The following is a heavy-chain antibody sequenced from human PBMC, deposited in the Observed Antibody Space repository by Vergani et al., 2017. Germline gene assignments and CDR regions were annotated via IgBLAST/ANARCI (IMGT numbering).Heavy chain of an antibody. D-gene: IGHD3-22*01. V-gene: IGHV4-39*01. J-gene: IGHJ4*02. Sequence: QLQLQESGPGLVKPSGTLSLTCSVTGGSFFHCRYYWGWLRQPPGKGLGWIGSMDYNGRAYYTPSLRRRVAISIDTSKMQFSLKLYSLTAADTAIYYWARHVTQGYCNDSEYFDYWGLGTLVTVSS. CDR1: GGSFFHCRYY. CDR2: MDYNGRA. CDR3: ARHVTQGYCNDSEYFDY.